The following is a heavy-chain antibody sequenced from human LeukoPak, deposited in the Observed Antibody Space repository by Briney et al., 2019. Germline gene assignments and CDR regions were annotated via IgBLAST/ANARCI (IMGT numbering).Heavy chain of an antibody. V-gene: IGHV3-23*01. CDR2: ISGSGGST. Sequence: GGSLRLSCAASGFTFSNYAIHWVRQAPGKGLEWVSAISGSGGSTYYADSVKGRFTISRDNSKNTLYLQMNSLRAKDTAVYYCAKDSGGVVPANFDYWGQGTLVTVSS. J-gene: IGHJ4*02. D-gene: IGHD2-2*01. CDR3: AKDSGGVVPANFDY. CDR1: GFTFSNYA.